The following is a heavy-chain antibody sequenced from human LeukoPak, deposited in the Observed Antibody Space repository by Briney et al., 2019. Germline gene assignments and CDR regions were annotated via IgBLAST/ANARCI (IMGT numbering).Heavy chain of an antibody. J-gene: IGHJ6*02. CDR3: ARALYSGGWYGMDV. V-gene: IGHV3-30-3*01. CDR2: ISYDGSNK. CDR1: GFTFSSYA. Sequence: PGGSLRLSCAASGFTFSSYAMHWVRQAPGKGLEWVAVISYDGSNKYYADSVKGRFTISRDNSKNTLYLQMNSLRAEDTAVYYCARALYSGGWYGMDVWGQGTTVTVSS. D-gene: IGHD6-19*01.